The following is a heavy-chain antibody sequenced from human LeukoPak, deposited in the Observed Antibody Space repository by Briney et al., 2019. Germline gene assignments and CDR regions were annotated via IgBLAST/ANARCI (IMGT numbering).Heavy chain of an antibody. CDR1: GFTLSNYG. CDR3: AKRGVVIRVILVGFHKEAYYFDS. J-gene: IGHJ4*02. V-gene: IGHV3-23*01. D-gene: IGHD3-22*01. CDR2: ISGSGGST. Sequence: GGSLRLSCAASGFTLSNYGMSWVRQAPGKGLEWVAGISGSGGSTNYADSVKGRFTISRDNPKNTLYLQMNSLRAEDTAVYFCAKRGVVIRVILVGFHKEAYYFDSWGQGALVIVSS.